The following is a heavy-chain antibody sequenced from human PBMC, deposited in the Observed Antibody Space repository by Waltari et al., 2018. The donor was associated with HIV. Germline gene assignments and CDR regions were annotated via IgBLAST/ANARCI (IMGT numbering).Heavy chain of an antibody. V-gene: IGHV4-59*08. CDR2: SFYGGDN. Sequence: QVHPQESGPGLVKPSEALSLTCSVAGDSLINYYWTWVRQSPEKGLEWIGYSFYGGDNNYNPHLRLRSTISIDPSASECPLKITSVTAAVSGVYYCAIPILGSGVVAFHVWGQGTTVIVSS. CDR3: AIPILGSGVVAFHV. D-gene: IGHD2-2*01. CDR1: GDSLINYY. J-gene: IGHJ6*02.